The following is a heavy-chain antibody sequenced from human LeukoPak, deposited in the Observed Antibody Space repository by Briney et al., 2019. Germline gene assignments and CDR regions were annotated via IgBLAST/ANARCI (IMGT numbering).Heavy chain of an antibody. CDR3: ARRTAAGKYYFDS. CDR2: INTDGSST. Sequence: GGSLRLSCAASGFTFSSYWMHWVRQAPGKGLVWVSVINTDGSSTNYADSVKGRFTISRDNAKNTLYLQMNSLRAEDTAVYYCARRTAAGKYYFDSWGQGTLVTVSS. CDR1: GFTFSSYW. D-gene: IGHD6-13*01. V-gene: IGHV3-74*01. J-gene: IGHJ4*02.